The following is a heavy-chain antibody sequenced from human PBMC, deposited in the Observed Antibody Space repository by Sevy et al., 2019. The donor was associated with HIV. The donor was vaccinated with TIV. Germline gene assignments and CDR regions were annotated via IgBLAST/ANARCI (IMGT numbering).Heavy chain of an antibody. D-gene: IGHD1-1*01. CDR1: GFTFIYFS. CDR3: ALERLSSDVAEYFEN. Sequence: GGSLRLSCAASGFTFIYFSMHWVRQAPGKGLEWVATISYDGSNEHYADSVKGRFTISRDNSKNALYLQMNSLRAEDTAVYSCALERLSSDVAEYFENWGQGTLVTVSS. CDR2: ISYDGSNE. J-gene: IGHJ1*01. V-gene: IGHV3-30-3*01.